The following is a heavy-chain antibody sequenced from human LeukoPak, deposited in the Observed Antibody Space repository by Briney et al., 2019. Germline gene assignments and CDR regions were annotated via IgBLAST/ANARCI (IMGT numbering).Heavy chain of an antibody. Sequence: PSETLSLTCTVSGGSISTYYWSWIRQPPGKGLEWMGYIYHTGSTKYNPALKCRVTISVDTAQNQFSLNLSYVTAADTAVYYCATLDGYSCGLFHWGQGTLVTVSS. J-gene: IGHJ4*02. CDR1: GGSISTYY. CDR2: IYHTGST. CDR3: ATLDGYSCGLFH. V-gene: IGHV4-59*08. D-gene: IGHD5-18*01.